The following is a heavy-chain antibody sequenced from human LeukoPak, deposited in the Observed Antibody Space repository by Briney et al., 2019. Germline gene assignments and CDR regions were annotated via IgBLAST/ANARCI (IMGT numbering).Heavy chain of an antibody. D-gene: IGHD3-22*01. Sequence: GASVTVSCKASGGTFSSYAISWVRQAPGQGLEWMGGIIPIFGTANYAQKFQGRVTITADESTSTAYMELSSLRSEDTAVYYCARDLKYYYDSSGYGFDYWGQGTLVTVSS. J-gene: IGHJ4*02. CDR2: IIPIFGTA. CDR1: GGTFSSYA. V-gene: IGHV1-69*13. CDR3: ARDLKYYYDSSGYGFDY.